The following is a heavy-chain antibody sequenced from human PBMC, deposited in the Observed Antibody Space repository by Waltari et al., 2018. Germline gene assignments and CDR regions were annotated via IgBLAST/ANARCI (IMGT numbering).Heavy chain of an antibody. CDR3: VRGYGGDVY. CDR1: GFTFTSHW. V-gene: IGHV3-74*01. CDR2: LNYDGSST. J-gene: IGHJ4*02. Sequence: EVQLVESGGGLVQPGGSLRLSCADSGFTFTSHWMHWVRQGPGKGLEWVSRLNYDGSSTYYADFVKGRFTISRDNAKNTLYLQMNSLRAEDTGVYYCVRGYGGDVYWGQGTLVTVSS. D-gene: IGHD2-21*02.